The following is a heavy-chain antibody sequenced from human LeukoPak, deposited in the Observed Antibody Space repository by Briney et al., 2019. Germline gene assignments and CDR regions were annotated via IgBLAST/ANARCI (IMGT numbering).Heavy chain of an antibody. CDR1: GGTFSSYA. V-gene: IGHV1-69*04. Sequence: SVKVSCKASGGTFSSYAISWVRQAPGQGLEWMGRIIPILGIANYAQKFQGRVTITADKSTSTAYMELSSLRSEDTAVYYCARELGHYDSSALGGFDPWGQGTLVTVSS. D-gene: IGHD3-22*01. J-gene: IGHJ5*02. CDR3: ARELGHYDSSALGGFDP. CDR2: IIPILGIA.